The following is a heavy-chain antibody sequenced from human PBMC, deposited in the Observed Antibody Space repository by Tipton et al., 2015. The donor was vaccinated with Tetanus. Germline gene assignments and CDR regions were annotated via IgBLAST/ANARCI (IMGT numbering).Heavy chain of an antibody. CDR3: ARGGGCLGMYYYYAMDV. D-gene: IGHD2-21*02. Sequence: QSGPEVKKPGSSVKVSCKASGDTFSSYAISWMRQAPGQGLEWMGGIIPSLGSTTYAPKFQGRITITADEVTTTAYMEVSSLTSGDTAVVYCARGGGCLGMYYYYAMDVWGRGPTVTVSS. CDR1: GDTFSSYA. CDR2: IIPSLGST. J-gene: IGHJ6*01. V-gene: IGHV1-69*01.